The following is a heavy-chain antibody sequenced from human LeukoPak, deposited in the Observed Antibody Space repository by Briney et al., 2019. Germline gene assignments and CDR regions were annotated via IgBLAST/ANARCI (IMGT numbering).Heavy chain of an antibody. CDR1: GYTFTGYY. J-gene: IGHJ5*02. CDR2: INPNSGVT. D-gene: IGHD4-17*01. Sequence: ASVKVSCKASGYTFTGYYIHWVRQAPGQGLEWMGWINPNSGVTNYAQKFHGRVTMARDTSISTVYMELSRLRSDDTAVYYCVRVNYGDYVDWFDPWGQGTLVTVSS. CDR3: VRVNYGDYVDWFDP. V-gene: IGHV1-2*02.